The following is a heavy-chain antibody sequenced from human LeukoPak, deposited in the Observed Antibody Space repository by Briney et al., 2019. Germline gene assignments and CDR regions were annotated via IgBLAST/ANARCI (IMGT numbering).Heavy chain of an antibody. J-gene: IGHJ3*02. CDR2: ISAYNGDT. CDR3: AREGSLVSFDI. Sequence: ASVKVSCKASGYTFTNYYINWVRQAPGQGLEWMGWISAYNGDTNYAQKLQGRATMTADTSTSTTYMELRSLRSDDTAVYYCAREGSLVSFDIWGQGTMVTVSS. D-gene: IGHD3-10*01. CDR1: GYTFTNYY. V-gene: IGHV1-18*01.